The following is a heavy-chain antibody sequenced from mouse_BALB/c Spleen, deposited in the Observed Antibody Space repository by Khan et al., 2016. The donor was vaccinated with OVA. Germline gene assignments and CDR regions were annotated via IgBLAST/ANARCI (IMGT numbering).Heavy chain of an antibody. CDR3: ALSYYCGTGFDY. Sequence: EVQLQQSGPELVKPGTSVKVSCKASDYSFTDYNMFWVKQSLGKSLEWIGYIDPYNGGTNYNQKFEGKATLTVDKSSSTAFMHLNRLTSEDSAVSCCALSYYCGTGFDYWGQGTTLTVSS. CDR1: DYSFTDYN. CDR2: IDPYNGGT. J-gene: IGHJ2*01. V-gene: IGHV1S135*01. D-gene: IGHD1-1*01.